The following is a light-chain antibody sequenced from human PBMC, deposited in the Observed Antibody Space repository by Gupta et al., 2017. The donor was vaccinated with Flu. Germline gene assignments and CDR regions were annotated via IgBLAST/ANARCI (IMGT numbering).Light chain of an antibody. Sequence: DIQMTQSPSSLSASVGDSVTITCRASQSISSYLNWYQQTPGKAPKFLIYSASNLQSGVSSRFSGSGSGTDFTLTISRLQPEDVATYYCQQSNHTPITFGQGTKVEIK. CDR3: QQSNHTPIT. J-gene: IGKJ2*01. CDR1: QSISSY. V-gene: IGKV1-39*01. CDR2: SAS.